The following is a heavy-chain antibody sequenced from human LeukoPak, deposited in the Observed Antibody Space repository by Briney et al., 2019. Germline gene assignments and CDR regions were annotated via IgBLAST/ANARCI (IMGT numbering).Heavy chain of an antibody. V-gene: IGHV3-30-3*01. Sequence: GRSLRLSCAASGFTFSSYAMHWVRQAPGKGLEWVAVISYDGSNKYYADSVKGRFTISRDNSKNTLCLQMNSLRAGDTAVYYCARDRGYGDYGGGYFDYWGQGTLVTVSS. D-gene: IGHD4-17*01. CDR2: ISYDGSNK. CDR3: ARDRGYGDYGGGYFDY. CDR1: GFTFSSYA. J-gene: IGHJ4*02.